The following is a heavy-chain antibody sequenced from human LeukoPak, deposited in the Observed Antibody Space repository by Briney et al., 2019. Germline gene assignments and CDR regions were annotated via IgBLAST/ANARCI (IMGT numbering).Heavy chain of an antibody. D-gene: IGHD3-10*01. CDR3: ARLARITMVRGVIGHDY. Sequence: SETLSLTCTVSGGSISSSNYYWGWIRQPPGKGLEWIGSIYYSGSTYYGPSLKSRVTISVDTSKSQFSLKLSSVTAADTAVYYCARLARITMVRGVIGHDYWGQGTLVTVSS. J-gene: IGHJ4*02. CDR2: IYYSGST. CDR1: GGSISSSNYY. V-gene: IGHV4-39*01.